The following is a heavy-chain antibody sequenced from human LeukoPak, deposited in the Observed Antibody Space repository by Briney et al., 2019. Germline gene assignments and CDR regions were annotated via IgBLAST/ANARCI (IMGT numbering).Heavy chain of an antibody. V-gene: IGHV1-69*04. CDR1: GGTFSSYA. CDR3: ARDLMVRGVNGWFDP. J-gene: IGHJ5*02. CDR2: IIPILGIA. Sequence: SVKVSCKASGGTFSSYAISWVRQAPGQGLEWMGRIIPILGIANYAQKFQGRVTITADKSTSTAYMELSSLRSEDTAMYYCARDLMVRGVNGWFDPWGQGTLVTVSS. D-gene: IGHD3-10*01.